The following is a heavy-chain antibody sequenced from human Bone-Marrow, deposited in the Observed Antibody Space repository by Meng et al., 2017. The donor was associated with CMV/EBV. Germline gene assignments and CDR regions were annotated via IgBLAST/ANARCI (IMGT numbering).Heavy chain of an antibody. Sequence: GESLKISCAASGFTFSSYWMHWVRQAPGKGLVWVSRINSDGSSTSYADSVKGRFTISRDNAKNTLYLQMNSLRAEDTAVYYCARDSQTRYSSGWYLLDGMDVWGPGTTVTVSS. V-gene: IGHV3-74*01. CDR2: INSDGSST. J-gene: IGHJ6*02. D-gene: IGHD6-19*01. CDR1: GFTFSSYW. CDR3: ARDSQTRYSSGWYLLDGMDV.